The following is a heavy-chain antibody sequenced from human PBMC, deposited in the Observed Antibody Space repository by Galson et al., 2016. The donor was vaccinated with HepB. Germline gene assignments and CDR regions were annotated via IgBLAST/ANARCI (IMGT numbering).Heavy chain of an antibody. CDR3: ARDSWDIVVVSPAMFTFDI. D-gene: IGHD2-2*01. J-gene: IGHJ3*02. Sequence: SLRLSCAVSGFTFRSYWMSWVRQAPGRGLEWVANIKQDGSEKYYLDSVKGRFTISRDNAKNSLSLQMNSLRVEDTAVYYCARDSWDIVVVSPAMFTFDIWGKGTMVT. CDR2: IKQDGSEK. CDR1: GFTFRSYW. V-gene: IGHV3-7*01.